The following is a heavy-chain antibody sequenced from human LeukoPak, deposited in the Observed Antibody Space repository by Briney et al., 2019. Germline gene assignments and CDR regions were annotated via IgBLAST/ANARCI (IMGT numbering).Heavy chain of an antibody. Sequence: SETLSLTCTVSGGSISSSSYYWGWIRQPPGKGLECIGSIYYSGSTYYNPSLKSRVTISVDTSKNQFSLKLSSVTAADTAVYYCATSEYSSSSAFDYWGQGTLVTVSS. J-gene: IGHJ4*02. D-gene: IGHD6-6*01. CDR1: GGSISSSSYY. CDR2: IYYSGST. CDR3: ATSEYSSSSAFDY. V-gene: IGHV4-39*07.